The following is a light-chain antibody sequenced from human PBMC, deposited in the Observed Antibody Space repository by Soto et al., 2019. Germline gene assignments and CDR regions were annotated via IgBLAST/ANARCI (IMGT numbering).Light chain of an antibody. V-gene: IGLV2-14*01. Sequence: QSVLTQPASVSGSPGQSITISCTGTSSDVGSYHYVSWFQQHPGKAPKLIIFEVSDRPSGVSTRFSGSKSGDTASLTISGLQADGEADYYCSSYTSGRDVYVFGGGTKVT. CDR3: SSYTSGRDVYV. J-gene: IGLJ1*01. CDR2: EVS. CDR1: SSDVGSYHY.